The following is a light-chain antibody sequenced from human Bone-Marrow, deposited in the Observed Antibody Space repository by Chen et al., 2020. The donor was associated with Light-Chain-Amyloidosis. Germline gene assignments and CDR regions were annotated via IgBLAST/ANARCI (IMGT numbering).Light chain of an antibody. Sequence: SSVLTQPYSVSVAPGQTATTACRGNNTGSTSVHWYQQTPGQAPLMGVYDDSDRTSGIPERLSGSNSGNTATLTISRVEAGDEADYYCQVWDRSSDRPVFGGGTKLTVL. J-gene: IGLJ3*02. CDR3: QVWDRSSDRPV. CDR1: NTGSTS. CDR2: DDS. V-gene: IGLV3-21*02.